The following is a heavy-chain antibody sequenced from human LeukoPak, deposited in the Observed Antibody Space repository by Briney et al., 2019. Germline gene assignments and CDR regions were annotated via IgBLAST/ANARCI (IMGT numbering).Heavy chain of an antibody. CDR3: ADYGNYGAIDY. J-gene: IGHJ4*02. D-gene: IGHD4-11*01. CDR2: ISSGSTTI. CDR1: GFTFSSYS. Sequence: GGSLRLSCAASGFTFSSYSMNWVRQAPGKGPEWVSYISSGSTTIYYADSVKGRFTISRDNAKNSLYLQMSSLRAEDTAVYYCADYGNYGAIDYWGQGTLVTVSS. V-gene: IGHV3-48*01.